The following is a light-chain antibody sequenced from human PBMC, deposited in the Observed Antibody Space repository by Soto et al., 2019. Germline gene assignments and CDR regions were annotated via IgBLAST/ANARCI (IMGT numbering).Light chain of an antibody. J-gene: IGKJ2*01. V-gene: IGKV3-20*01. Sequence: EIVLTQSPGTLSLSPGERATLFCRASQSVSISYLAWYQQKPGQAPRLLIYGASSRATGIPDRFSGSGSGTDFTLTISRLEPEDFAVYYCQQYGSSLGYTFGQGTKLEIK. CDR2: GAS. CDR1: QSVSISY. CDR3: QQYGSSLGYT.